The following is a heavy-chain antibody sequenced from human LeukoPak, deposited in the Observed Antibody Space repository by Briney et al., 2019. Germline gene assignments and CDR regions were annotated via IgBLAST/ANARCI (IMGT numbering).Heavy chain of an antibody. V-gene: IGHV4-34*01. J-gene: IGHJ4*02. Sequence: PSKTLSLTCAVYGGSFSGYYWSWIRQPPGKGLEWIGEIYHSGSTNYNPSLKSRVTISVDKSKNQFSLKLSSVTAADTAVYYCARAYYDSSGYYPFDYWGQGTLVTVSS. D-gene: IGHD3-22*01. CDR2: IYHSGST. CDR1: GGSFSGYY. CDR3: ARAYYDSSGYYPFDY.